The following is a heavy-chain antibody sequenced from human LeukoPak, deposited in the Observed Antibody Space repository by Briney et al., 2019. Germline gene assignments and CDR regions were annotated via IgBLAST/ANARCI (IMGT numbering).Heavy chain of an antibody. J-gene: IGHJ3*02. CDR2: IYYSGRT. D-gene: IGHD2/OR15-2a*01. CDR3: AGKNDFDI. V-gene: IGHV4-59*01. CDR1: GGSISSDH. Sequence: KPSETLSLTCTVSGGSISSDHWNWIRQPPGKGLEWIGCIYYSGRTYYNPSLKGRVSISVDMSKSQFSLRLTSVTAADTAVYYCAGKNDFDIWGQGTLVTVSS.